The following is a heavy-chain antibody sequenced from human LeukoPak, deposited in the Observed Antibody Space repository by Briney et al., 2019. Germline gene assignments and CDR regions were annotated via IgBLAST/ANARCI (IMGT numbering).Heavy chain of an antibody. V-gene: IGHV3-73*01. CDR1: GFTFSGSA. Sequence: PGGSLTLSCAASGFTFSGSAMHWVRQASGKGLEWVGRIRSKAYSYATVYAASVKGRFTISRDDSKNTAYLQMNSLKTEDTAVYYCTRRGSPAGSDWGQGTLVTVSS. CDR3: TRRGSPAGSD. D-gene: IGHD1-26*01. J-gene: IGHJ4*02. CDR2: IRSKAYSYAT.